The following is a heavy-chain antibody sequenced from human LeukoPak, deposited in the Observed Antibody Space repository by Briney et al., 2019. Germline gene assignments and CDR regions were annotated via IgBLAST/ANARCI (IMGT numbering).Heavy chain of an antibody. Sequence: GGSLRLSCAASGFTFSSYSMNWVRQAPGKGLEWLSYITGGSSRATSYADSVKGRFTISRDNAKNSLDLQMTSLRAEDTALYYCARDRTWSYSQSGLSAFDIWGQGTMVTVSS. CDR3: ARDRTWSYSQSGLSAFDI. CDR2: ITGGSSRAT. J-gene: IGHJ3*02. CDR1: GFTFSSYS. V-gene: IGHV3-48*01. D-gene: IGHD1-26*01.